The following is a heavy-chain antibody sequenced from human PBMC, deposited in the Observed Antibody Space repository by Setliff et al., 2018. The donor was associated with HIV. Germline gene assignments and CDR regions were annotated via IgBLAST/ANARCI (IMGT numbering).Heavy chain of an antibody. V-gene: IGHV4-34*01. Sequence: SETLSLTCAVYGGSFSGYYWTWIRQPPGKGLEWIGEINHSGSPKYNPSLKSRVTVSVDTSKNQFSLKLSSVTAADTAVYYCARDSSSWCGADWFDPWGQGTQVTVSS. J-gene: IGHJ5*02. D-gene: IGHD6-13*01. CDR1: GGSFSGYY. CDR3: ARDSSSWCGADWFDP. CDR2: INHSGSP.